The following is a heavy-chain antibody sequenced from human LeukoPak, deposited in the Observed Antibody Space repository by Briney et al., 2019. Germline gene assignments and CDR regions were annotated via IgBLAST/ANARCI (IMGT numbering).Heavy chain of an antibody. CDR2: IYYSGST. D-gene: IGHD2-8*01. J-gene: IGHJ4*02. CDR3: ARLVRYCTNGVCSYYFDY. Sequence: SETLSLTCTVSGGSISSYYWSWIRQPPGKGLEWIGYIYYSGSTNYNPSLKSRVTISVDTSKNQFSLKLSSVTAADTAVYYCARLVRYCTNGVCSYYFDYWGQGTLVTVSS. V-gene: IGHV4-59*08. CDR1: GGSISSYY.